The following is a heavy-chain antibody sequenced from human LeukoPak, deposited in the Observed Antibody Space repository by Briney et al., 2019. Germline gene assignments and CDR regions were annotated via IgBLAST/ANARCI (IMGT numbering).Heavy chain of an antibody. Sequence: ASVKVSCKASGYTFTSYDINWVRQATGQGLEWMGWMNPNSGNTGYAQKFQGRVTMTRNTSMSTAYMELSSLRSEDTAVYYCARALRYFDWLLQKRYYFDYWGQGTLVTVSS. CDR1: GYTFTSYD. CDR3: ARALRYFDWLLQKRYYFDY. CDR2: MNPNSGNT. J-gene: IGHJ4*02. V-gene: IGHV1-8*01. D-gene: IGHD3-9*01.